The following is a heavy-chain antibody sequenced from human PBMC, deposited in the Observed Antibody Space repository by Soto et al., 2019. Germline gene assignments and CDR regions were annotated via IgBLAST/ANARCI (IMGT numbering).Heavy chain of an antibody. CDR3: AKGPGSYSDFDY. D-gene: IGHD1-26*01. J-gene: IGHJ4*02. CDR1: GFTFSSYA. Sequence: EVQLLESGGGLVQPGGSLRLSCAASGFTFSSYAMSWVRQAPGKGLEWVSSISGSGDSIYYADSVKGRFTISRDNSKNTLYLQMNSLRVEDTALYYCAKGPGSYSDFDYWGQGTLVTVSS. CDR2: ISGSGDSI. V-gene: IGHV3-23*01.